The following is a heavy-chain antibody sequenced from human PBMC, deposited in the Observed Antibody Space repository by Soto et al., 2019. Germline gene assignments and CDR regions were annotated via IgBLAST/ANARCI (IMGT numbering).Heavy chain of an antibody. CDR3: ARHIGVTGTRGFDD. D-gene: IGHD6-19*01. CDR2: VVHRGTT. Sequence: QVQLQESGPGLVKPSGTLSLTCAVSGASISDNNWWSWVRQPPGKGLEWIGEVVHRGTTNHNPSLRSRVTISMDKSKNQISLTLSSVTAADSAVYYCARHIGVTGTRGFDDWGQGTLVTVSS. CDR1: GASISDNNW. V-gene: IGHV4-4*02. J-gene: IGHJ4*02.